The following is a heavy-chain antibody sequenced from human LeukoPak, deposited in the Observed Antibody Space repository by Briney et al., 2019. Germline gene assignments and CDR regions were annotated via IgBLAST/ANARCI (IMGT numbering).Heavy chain of an antibody. D-gene: IGHD6-13*01. CDR2: INPNSGGT. CDR1: GYTFTGYY. J-gene: IGHJ4*02. CDR3: ATVAASNTELGYFDY. Sequence: ASVKVSCKASGYTFTGYYIHRVRQAPGQGLEWMGWINPNSGGTNYAQKFQGRVTMTRDTSISTAYMELSRLRSDDTAVYYCATVAASNTELGYFDYWGQGTLVTVSS. V-gene: IGHV1-2*02.